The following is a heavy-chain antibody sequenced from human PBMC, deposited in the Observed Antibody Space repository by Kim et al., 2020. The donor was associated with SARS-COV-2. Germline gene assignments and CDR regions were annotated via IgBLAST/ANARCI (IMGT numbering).Heavy chain of an antibody. D-gene: IGHD2-21*01. Sequence: GGSLRLSCAASGFTFTKFWLSWVRQAPGKGLEWVGRIRSKADGGTADYSAPVKGRFTISRDESKNTLYLQMNGLRAEDTAFYHCTTDYERIGGLCDGETCYPASLWGQGTLVTVSS. CDR3: TTDYERIGGLCDGETCYPASL. J-gene: IGHJ4*02. V-gene: IGHV3-15*01. CDR1: GFTFTKFW. CDR2: IRSKADGGTA.